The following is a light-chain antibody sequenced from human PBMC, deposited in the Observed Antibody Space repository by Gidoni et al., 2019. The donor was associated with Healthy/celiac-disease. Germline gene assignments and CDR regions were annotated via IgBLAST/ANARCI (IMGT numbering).Light chain of an antibody. Sequence: DIQITQSPSSLSASVGDRVTITCRASQSISSYLNWYQQKPGKAPKLLIYAASSLQSGGPSRFSGSGSGTDFTLTISSLQPEEFATYYCQQSYSTPQTFGPGTKVDIK. J-gene: IGKJ3*01. CDR3: QQSYSTPQT. CDR1: QSISSY. V-gene: IGKV1-39*01. CDR2: AAS.